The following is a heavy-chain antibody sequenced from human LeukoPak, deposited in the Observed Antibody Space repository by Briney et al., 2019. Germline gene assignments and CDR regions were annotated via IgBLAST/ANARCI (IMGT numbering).Heavy chain of an antibody. CDR3: ARAIYDYVWGSYLDY. CDR2: IYTSGST. J-gene: IGHJ4*02. V-gene: IGHV4-61*02. Sequence: SQTLSLTCTVSGGSISSGSYYWSWIRRPAGKGLEWIGRIYTSGSTNYNPSLKSRVTISVDTSKNQFSLKLSSVTAADTAVYYCARAIYDYVWGSYLDYWGQGTLVTVSS. D-gene: IGHD3-16*02. CDR1: GGSISSGSYY.